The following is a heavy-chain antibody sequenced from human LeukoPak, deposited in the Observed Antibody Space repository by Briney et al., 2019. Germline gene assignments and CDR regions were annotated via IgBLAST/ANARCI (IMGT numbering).Heavy chain of an antibody. V-gene: IGHV3-48*03. D-gene: IGHD3-10*01. CDR2: ISRSGTTI. CDR1: GFTFRSYE. J-gene: IGHJ4*02. CDR3: ARDPGGAGGPFDY. Sequence: GGSLRLFCVASGFTFRSYEMNWVRQAPGKGLEWVSYISRSGTTIYYADSVKGRFTISRDSSKNSLYLQMNSLRAEDTAVYFCARDPGGAGGPFDYWGQGTLVTVSS.